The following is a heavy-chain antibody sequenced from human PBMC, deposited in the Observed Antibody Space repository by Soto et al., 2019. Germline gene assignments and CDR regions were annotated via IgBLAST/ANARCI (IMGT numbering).Heavy chain of an antibody. J-gene: IGHJ4*02. D-gene: IGHD1-7*01. CDR1: GLIFETYS. CDR3: AKSWGNTWELYYFDS. CDR2: ISGAGGST. Sequence: EVQLLESGGGLVQPGGSLRLSCAASGLIFETYSMSWVRQPPGKGLEWVSGISGAGGSTYYADSVKGRFTISRDNPKNTLYLQVNSLRTEDTAVYYCAKSWGNTWELYYFDSWGQGTLVTVSS. V-gene: IGHV3-23*01.